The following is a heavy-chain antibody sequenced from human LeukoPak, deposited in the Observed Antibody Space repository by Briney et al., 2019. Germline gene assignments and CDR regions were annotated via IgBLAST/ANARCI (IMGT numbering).Heavy chain of an antibody. CDR3: AKDPSGWYVH. Sequence: GGSLRLSCAASGFNFTIYAMTWVRQAPGKGLEWLSGITGGGGSTNYADSVKGRFTISRDNSKNTLYLQMNSLRAEDTAVYYCAKDPSGWYVHWGQGTLVTVSS. CDR2: ITGGGGST. V-gene: IGHV3-23*01. D-gene: IGHD6-19*01. CDR1: GFNFTIYA. J-gene: IGHJ5*02.